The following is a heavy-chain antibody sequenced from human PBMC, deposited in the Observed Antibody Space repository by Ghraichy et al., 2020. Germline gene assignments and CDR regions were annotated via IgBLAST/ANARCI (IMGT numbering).Heavy chain of an antibody. J-gene: IGHJ6*02. Sequence: SVKVSCKASGGTFSSYIISWVRQAPGQGLEWMGGIIPIFGIATYAQKFQDRVTITADESTSTAYMELSGLRSDDTAVYYCARDVRKRVGCLTGTNMDVWGQGTTVTVSS. CDR2: IIPIFGIA. CDR1: GGTFSSYI. CDR3: ARDVRKRVGCLTGTNMDV. V-gene: IGHV1-69*13. D-gene: IGHD1-20*01.